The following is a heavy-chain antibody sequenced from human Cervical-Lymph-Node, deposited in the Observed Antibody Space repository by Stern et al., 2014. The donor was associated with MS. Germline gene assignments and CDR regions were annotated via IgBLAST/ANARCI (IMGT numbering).Heavy chain of an antibody. CDR1: GGTFSSYA. J-gene: IGHJ4*02. CDR3: AGGPFSGSHHHYFDY. Sequence: QVQLVQSGAEVKKPGSSVKVSCKASGGTFSSYAISWVRQAPGQGLEWMGGIIPIFGTANYAQKFQGRVTITADESTTTAYMEVGSLRLGDTAVYYCAGGPFSGSHHHYFDYWGQGTLVTVSS. D-gene: IGHD1-26*01. V-gene: IGHV1-69*01. CDR2: IIPIFGTA.